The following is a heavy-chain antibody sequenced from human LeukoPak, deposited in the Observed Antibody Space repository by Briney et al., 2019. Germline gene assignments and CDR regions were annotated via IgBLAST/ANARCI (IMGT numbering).Heavy chain of an antibody. Sequence: PGGSLRLSCAASGFTLSSFRMSWVRQAPGKGLEWVSGISWNSGSIGYADSMKGRFTISRDNAKNSLYLQMNSLRAEDTALYYCAKDMVAVVVVAACDYWGQGTLVTVSS. J-gene: IGHJ4*02. D-gene: IGHD2-15*01. V-gene: IGHV3-9*01. CDR2: ISWNSGSI. CDR3: AKDMVAVVVVAACDY. CDR1: GFTLSSFR.